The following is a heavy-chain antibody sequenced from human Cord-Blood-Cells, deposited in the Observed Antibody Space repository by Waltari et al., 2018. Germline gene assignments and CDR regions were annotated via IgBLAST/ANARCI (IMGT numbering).Heavy chain of an antibody. J-gene: IGHJ2*01. CDR3: AHTPRHWYFDL. CDR2: IYWDDDK. Sequence: QITLKESGPTLVKPTQTLTLTCPFSGFSLSTSGVGVGWIRQPPGKALEWLALIYWDDDKRYSPSLKSRLTITKDTSKNQVVLTMTNMDPVDTATYYCAHTPRHWYFDLWGRGTLVTVSS. V-gene: IGHV2-5*02. CDR1: GFSLSTSGVG.